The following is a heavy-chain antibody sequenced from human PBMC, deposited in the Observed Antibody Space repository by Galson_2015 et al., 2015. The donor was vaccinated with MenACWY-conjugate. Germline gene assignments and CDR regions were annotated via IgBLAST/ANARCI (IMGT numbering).Heavy chain of an antibody. CDR3: ARDRGYYYYMDV. Sequence: SLRLSCAASGFTFSSYWMHWVRQAPGKGLVWVSRINSDGSSTSYADSVKGRFTISRDNAKNTLYLQMNSLRAEDTAVYYCARDRGYYYYMDVWGKGPTVTVSS. CDR1: GFTFSSYW. CDR2: INSDGSST. J-gene: IGHJ6*03. D-gene: IGHD3-10*01. V-gene: IGHV3-74*01.